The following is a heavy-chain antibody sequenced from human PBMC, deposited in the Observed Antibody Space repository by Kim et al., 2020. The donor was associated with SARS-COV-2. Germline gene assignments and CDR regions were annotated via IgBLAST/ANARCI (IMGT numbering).Heavy chain of an antibody. Sequence: NPSPTSRVTLSVDTSKNQFSLKLSSVTAADTAVYYWARHGPDSSGSYFQYWGQGTLVTVSS. CDR3: ARHGPDSSGSYFQY. V-gene: IGHV4-59*08. D-gene: IGHD6-19*01. J-gene: IGHJ4*02.